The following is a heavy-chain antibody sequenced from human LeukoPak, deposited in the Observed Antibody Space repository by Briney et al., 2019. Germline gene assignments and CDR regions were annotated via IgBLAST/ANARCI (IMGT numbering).Heavy chain of an antibody. Sequence: SETLSLTCTVSGGSISSYYWSWSRQPPGKGLEWIGYIYYSGSTNYNPSLKSRVTISVDMSKNQFSLKLSSVTAADTAVYYCASVSTQVGATCFDYWGQGTLVTGSS. CDR3: ASVSTQVGATCFDY. D-gene: IGHD1-26*01. J-gene: IGHJ4*02. CDR2: IYYSGST. V-gene: IGHV4-59*08. CDR1: GGSISSYY.